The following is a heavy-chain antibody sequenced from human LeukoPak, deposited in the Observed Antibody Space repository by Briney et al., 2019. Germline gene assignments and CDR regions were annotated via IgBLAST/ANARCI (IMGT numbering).Heavy chain of an antibody. D-gene: IGHD3-22*01. V-gene: IGHV4-39*01. CDR1: GGSISSSSYY. J-gene: IGHJ4*02. CDR3: ASNFYYYDSSGYPPPSDY. CDR2: IYYSGST. Sequence: PSETLSLTCTVSGGSISSSSYYWGWIRQPPGKGLEWIGSIYYSGSTYYNPSLKSRVTISEDTSMNQFSLKLSSVTAADTAVYYCASNFYYYDSSGYPPPSDYWGQGTLVTVSS.